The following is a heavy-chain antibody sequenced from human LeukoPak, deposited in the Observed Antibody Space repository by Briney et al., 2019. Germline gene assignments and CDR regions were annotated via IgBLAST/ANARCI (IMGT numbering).Heavy chain of an antibody. CDR3: ARMYSSSWYPGEYFQH. J-gene: IGHJ1*01. V-gene: IGHV1-18*01. Sequence: ASVKVSCKASGGTFSSYAISWVRQAPGQGLEWMGWISAYNGNTNYAQKLQGRVTMTTDTSTSTAYMELRSLRSDDTAVYYCARMYSSSWYPGEYFQHWGQGTLVTVSS. D-gene: IGHD6-13*01. CDR1: GGTFSSYA. CDR2: ISAYNGNT.